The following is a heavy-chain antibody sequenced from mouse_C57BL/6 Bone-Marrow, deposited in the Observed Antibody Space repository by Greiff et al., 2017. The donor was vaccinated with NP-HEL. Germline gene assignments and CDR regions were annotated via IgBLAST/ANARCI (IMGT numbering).Heavy chain of an antibody. V-gene: IGHV2-5*01. CDR3: AKNSGGYYVLDY. CDR1: GFSLTSYG. D-gene: IGHD2-3*01. CDR2: IWRGGST. Sequence: VNVVESGPGLVQPSQSLSIPCTVSGFSLTSYGVHWVRQSPGKGLEWLGVIWRGGSTDYNAAFMSRLSITKDNSKSQVFFKMNSLQADDTAIYYCAKNSGGYYVLDYWGQGTTLTVSS. J-gene: IGHJ2*01.